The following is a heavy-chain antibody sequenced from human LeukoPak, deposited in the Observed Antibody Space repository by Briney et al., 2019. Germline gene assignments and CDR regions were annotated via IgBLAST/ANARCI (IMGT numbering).Heavy chain of an antibody. CDR1: SGSISTYY. CDR2: INYNGNT. V-gene: IGHV4-59*08. Sequence: SETLSLTCTVSSGSISTYYWSWIRQPPGRDLEWLGDINYNGNTSYNPSLQSRVTLSVDTSKNQFSLRLTSVSATDTAVYYCACLSVAHNNYFDYWGQGILVTVSS. J-gene: IGHJ4*02. CDR3: ACLSVAHNNYFDY. D-gene: IGHD6-19*01.